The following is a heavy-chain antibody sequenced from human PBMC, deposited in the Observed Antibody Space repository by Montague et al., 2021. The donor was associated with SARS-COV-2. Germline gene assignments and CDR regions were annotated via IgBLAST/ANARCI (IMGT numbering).Heavy chain of an antibody. D-gene: IGHD6-19*01. CDR2: IYYSGST. CDR3: ARVRQYNWFDD. V-gene: IGHV4-59*08. Sequence: SETLSLTCTVSGGSISSYYWSWIRQPPGKGLEWIGYIYYSGSTNYNPSLKSRVTISVDTSKNQFSLKLSSVTAADTAVYYCARVRQYNWFDDWGQGKLVTVSS. CDR1: GGSISSYY. J-gene: IGHJ5*02.